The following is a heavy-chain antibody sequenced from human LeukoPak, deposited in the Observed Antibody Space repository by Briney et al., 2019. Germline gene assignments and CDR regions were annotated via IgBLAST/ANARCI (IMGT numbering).Heavy chain of an antibody. D-gene: IGHD2-2*01. CDR1: GFTFSSYA. CDR2: ISYDGSNK. V-gene: IGHV3-30-3*01. J-gene: IGHJ5*02. Sequence: GGSLRLSCAASGFTFSSYAMHWVRQAPGKGLEWVAVISYDGSNKYYADSVEGRFTISRDNSKNTLYLQMNSLRAEDTAVYYCARGGRYCSSTSCHSNWFDPWGQGTLVTVSS. CDR3: ARGGRYCSSTSCHSNWFDP.